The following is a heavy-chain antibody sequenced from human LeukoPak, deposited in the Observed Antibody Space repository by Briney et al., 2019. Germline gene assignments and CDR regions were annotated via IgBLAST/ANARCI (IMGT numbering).Heavy chain of an antibody. V-gene: IGHV4-38-2*02. CDR1: GYSISSGYY. J-gene: IGHJ5*02. Sequence: PSETLSLTCTVSGYSISSGYYWGWIRETPRKGLEWIASIYHTGNTYYKPSLRSRVSLSSDTSTNQFSLKLSSVTAADTAIYYCATSGAITVTTWGGSWFDPWGQGTLVTVSS. CDR2: IYHTGNT. CDR3: ATSGAITVTTWGGSWFDP. D-gene: IGHD4-17*01.